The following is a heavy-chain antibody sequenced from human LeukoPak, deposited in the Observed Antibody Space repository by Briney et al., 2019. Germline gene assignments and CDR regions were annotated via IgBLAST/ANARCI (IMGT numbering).Heavy chain of an antibody. CDR1: AFTLTINS. V-gene: IGHV3-23*01. Sequence: MTLYSPDSAFTLTINSMSWLLHGPPFQLASLYAITGSGGSTYYADSVKARFTISRDNAKNSLYLQMNSLRAEDTAVYYCAREMFAFDYYDSRYFDYWGQGTLVTVSS. CDR3: AREMFAFDYYDSRYFDY. CDR2: ITGSGGST. D-gene: IGHD3-22*01. J-gene: IGHJ4*02.